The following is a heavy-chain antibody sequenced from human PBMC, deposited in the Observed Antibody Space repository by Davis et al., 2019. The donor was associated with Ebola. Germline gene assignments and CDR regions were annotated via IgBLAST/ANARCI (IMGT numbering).Heavy chain of an antibody. CDR2: IYYSGST. J-gene: IGHJ4*02. CDR3: ARQPAAPKSLSSTWYLRSYFFDY. CDR1: GGSISRSSYY. Sequence: MPSETLSLTCTVSGGSISRSSYYWGWIRQPPGKGLEWIGSIYYSGSTYYNPSLKSRVTISVDTTKNQFSLKLSSVTAADTAVYYCARQPAAPKSLSSTWYLRSYFFDYWGQGTLVTVSS. D-gene: IGHD6-13*01. V-gene: IGHV4-39*01.